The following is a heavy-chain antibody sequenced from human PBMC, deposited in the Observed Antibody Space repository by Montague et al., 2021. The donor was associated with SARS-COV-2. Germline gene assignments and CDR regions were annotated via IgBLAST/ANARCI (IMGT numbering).Heavy chain of an antibody. V-gene: IGHV4-4*07. D-gene: IGHD2-2*01. CDR2: IYASGGT. CDR3: TREGYQVLWSDYYYYGMDV. J-gene: IGHJ6*02. CDR1: GDSISSFY. Sequence: SETLSLTCTVSGDSISSFYWNWIRQPAGKGLEWIGRIYASGGTNXNPSLKSRVTMSVDTSKNQFSLKLNSVTAADTAVYYCTREGYQVLWSDYYYYGMDVWGQGTTVTVSS.